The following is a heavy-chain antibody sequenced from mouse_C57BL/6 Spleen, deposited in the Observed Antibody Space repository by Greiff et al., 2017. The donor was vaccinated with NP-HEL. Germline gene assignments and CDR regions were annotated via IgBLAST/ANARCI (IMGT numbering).Heavy chain of an antibody. J-gene: IGHJ4*01. V-gene: IGHV1-55*01. CDR2: IYPGSGST. Sequence: HVQLKQPGAELVKPGASVKMSCKASGYTFTSYWITWVKQRPGQGLEWIGDIYPGSGSTNYNEKFKSKATLTVDTSSSTAYMQLSSLTSEDSAVYYCARTGSYDYDAMDYWGQGTSVTVSS. D-gene: IGHD2-10*02. CDR3: ARTGSYDYDAMDY. CDR1: GYTFTSYW.